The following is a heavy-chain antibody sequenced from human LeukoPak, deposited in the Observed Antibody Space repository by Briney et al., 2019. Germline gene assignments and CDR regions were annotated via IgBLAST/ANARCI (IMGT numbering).Heavy chain of an antibody. J-gene: IGHJ4*02. CDR3: ARTIAAAATDPGYFDY. CDR1: GGSISSYY. CDR2: IYYSGST. V-gene: IGHV4-59*01. D-gene: IGHD6-13*01. Sequence: SGTLSLTCTVSGGSISSYYWSWIRQPPGKGLEWIGYIYYSGSTNYNPSLKSRVTISVDTSKNQFSLKLSSVTAADTAVYYCARTIAAAATDPGYFDYWGQGTLVTVSS.